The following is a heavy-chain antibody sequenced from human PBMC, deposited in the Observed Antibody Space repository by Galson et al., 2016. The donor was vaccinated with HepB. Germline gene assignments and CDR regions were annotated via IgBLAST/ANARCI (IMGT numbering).Heavy chain of an antibody. Sequence: PALVKPTQTLTLTCTFSGFSPSTSGVGVGWIRQPPGKALEWLALIFWDDDKHYSPSLKSRLTITKDTSKNQVVLTMTNIDPVDTATYYCAHSPSVGLYYYDSSGFWFDPWGQGTLVSVSS. D-gene: IGHD3-22*01. CDR1: GFSPSTSGVG. V-gene: IGHV2-5*02. CDR2: IFWDDDK. CDR3: AHSPSVGLYYYDSSGFWFDP. J-gene: IGHJ5*02.